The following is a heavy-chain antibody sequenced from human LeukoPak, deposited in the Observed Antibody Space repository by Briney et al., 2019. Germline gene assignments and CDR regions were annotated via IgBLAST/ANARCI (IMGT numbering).Heavy chain of an antibody. CDR3: VIVRGYFDSSGSDY. V-gene: IGHV3-64D*06. CDR2: ITSNGGSA. J-gene: IGHJ4*02. Sequence: GGSLRLSCSASGFTFSSYTIHWVRQAPGKGLEFVSAITSNGGSAYYADSVKGRFTISRGNSKNTVYLQMSSLRAEDTAVYYCVIVRGYFDSSGSDYWGQGTLVTVSS. CDR1: GFTFSSYT. D-gene: IGHD3-9*01.